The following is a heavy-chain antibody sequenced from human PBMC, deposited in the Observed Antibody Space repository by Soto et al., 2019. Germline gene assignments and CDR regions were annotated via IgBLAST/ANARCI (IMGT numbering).Heavy chain of an antibody. CDR3: ARCAWYSSGWYIGPRGWFDP. CDR2: INHSGST. Sequence: PSETLSLTCAVYGGSFSGYYWSWIRQPPGKGLEWIGEINHSGSTNYNPSLKSRVTISLDTSKNQFSLKLSSVTAADTAVYYCARCAWYSSGWYIGPRGWFDPWGQGXLLTVYS. D-gene: IGHD6-19*01. CDR1: GGSFSGYY. V-gene: IGHV4-34*01. J-gene: IGHJ5*02.